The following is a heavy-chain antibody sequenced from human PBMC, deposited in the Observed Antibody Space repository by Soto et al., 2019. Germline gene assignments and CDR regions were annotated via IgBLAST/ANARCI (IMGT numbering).Heavy chain of an antibody. Sequence: GSLRLSFAASGFTFSSFGMTWVRQAPGKGLEWVSLISDSGGGTDYADSVKGRFTISRDNSKNTLYLQMNSLRAEDTAVYYCANSSLGDYYGPDVWGQGTTVTVSS. CDR2: ISDSGGGT. CDR1: GFTFSSFG. V-gene: IGHV3-23*01. D-gene: IGHD6-6*01. J-gene: IGHJ6*02. CDR3: ANSSLGDYYGPDV.